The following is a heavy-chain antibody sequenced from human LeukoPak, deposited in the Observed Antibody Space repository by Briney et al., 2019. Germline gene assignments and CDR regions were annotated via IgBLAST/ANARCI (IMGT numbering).Heavy chain of an antibody. CDR1: GFTFSSYG. V-gene: IGHV3-30*02. CDR3: AKGVVRWKDGEIDY. CDR2: IRYDGSNK. J-gene: IGHJ4*02. D-gene: IGHD1-1*01. Sequence: PGGSLRLSCAASGFTFSSYGMHWVRQAPGKGLEWVAFIRYDGSNKYYADSVKGRFTISRDNSKNTLYLQMNSLRAEDAAVYYCAKGVVRWKDGEIDYWGQGTLSPSPQ.